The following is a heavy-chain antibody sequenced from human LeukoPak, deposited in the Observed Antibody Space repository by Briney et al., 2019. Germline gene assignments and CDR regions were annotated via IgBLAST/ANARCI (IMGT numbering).Heavy chain of an antibody. CDR2: ISAYNGNT. Sequence: ASVKVSCKASGYTFTSYGISWVRQAPGQGLEWMGWISAYNGNTNYARKLQGRVTMTTDTSTSTAYMELRSLRSDDTAVYYCARDVRITMVRGVQTFDHWGQGTLVTVSS. CDR3: ARDVRITMVRGVQTFDH. CDR1: GYTFTSYG. V-gene: IGHV1-18*01. J-gene: IGHJ4*02. D-gene: IGHD3-10*01.